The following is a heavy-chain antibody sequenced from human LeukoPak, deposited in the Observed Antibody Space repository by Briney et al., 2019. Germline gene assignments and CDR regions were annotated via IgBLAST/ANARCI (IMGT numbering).Heavy chain of an antibody. CDR1: GCTFTFFG. CDR2: ISAYNGST. Sequence: GASVKVCCKASGCTFTFFGSSWVRQGPGQGLEWMGWISAYNGSTNNAQKLQVRVPMTTATSTSTAYMQLRSLRSDDTSVYYCARARLQIYYYYGMDVWGQGATVTVSS. D-gene: IGHD4-11*01. CDR3: ARARLQIYYYYGMDV. J-gene: IGHJ6*02. V-gene: IGHV1-18*01.